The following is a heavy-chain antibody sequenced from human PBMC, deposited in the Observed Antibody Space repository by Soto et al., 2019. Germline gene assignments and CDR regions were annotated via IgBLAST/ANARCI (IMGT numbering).Heavy chain of an antibody. CDR1: GASIRGGGFY. CDR3: ARIEMASIK. CDR2: ICYTGST. D-gene: IGHD5-12*01. V-gene: IGHV4-31*03. J-gene: IGHJ4*02. Sequence: PSETLSLTCSVSGASIRGGGFYWSWLRQSPGKGLEWIGHICYTGSTFVSPSLKGRLTISLDTSKNQFSLDLSSVTAADTAMYYCARIEMASIKWGRGPLVTVSS.